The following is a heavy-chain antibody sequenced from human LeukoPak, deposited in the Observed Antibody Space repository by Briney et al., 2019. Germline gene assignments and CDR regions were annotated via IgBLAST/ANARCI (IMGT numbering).Heavy chain of an antibody. CDR1: GFTFSSYE. J-gene: IGHJ4*02. V-gene: IGHV3-48*03. D-gene: IGHD6-19*01. Sequence: GGSLRLSCAASGFTFSSYEMNWVRQAPGKGLEWVSYISSSGSTIYYADSVKVRFTISRDNAKNSLYLQMNSLRAEDTAVYYCTRGPAVGSGWWDDWGQGTLVTVSS. CDR2: ISSSGSTI. CDR3: TRGPAVGSGWWDD.